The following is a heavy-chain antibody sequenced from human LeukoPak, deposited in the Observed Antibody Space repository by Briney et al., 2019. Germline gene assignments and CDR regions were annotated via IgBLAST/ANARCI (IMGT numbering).Heavy chain of an antibody. V-gene: IGHV1-8*03. J-gene: IGHJ6*03. CDR1: GYTFTSYD. CDR3: ARYYYDRYYYYMDV. CDR2: MNPNSGNT. D-gene: IGHD3-22*01. Sequence: ASVKVSCKASGYTFTSYDINWVRQATGQGLEWMGWMNPNSGNTGYAQKFQGRVTITRNTSISTAYMELSSLRSEDTAVYYCARYYYDRYYYYMDVWGKGTTVTVSS.